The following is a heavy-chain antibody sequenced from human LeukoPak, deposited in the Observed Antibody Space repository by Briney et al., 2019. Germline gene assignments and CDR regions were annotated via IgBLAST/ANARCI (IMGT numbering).Heavy chain of an antibody. D-gene: IGHD2-2*01. J-gene: IGHJ6*03. CDR1: GGSISSSNW. CDR2: IYHSGST. V-gene: IGHV4-4*02. Sequence: SGTLSLTCAVSGGSISSSNWWSWVRQPPGKGLEWIGEIYHSGSTNYNPSLKSRVTISVDKSKNQFSLKLSSVTAADTAVYYCARHPSDCSSTSCYRYYYMDVWGKGTTVTVSS. CDR3: ARHPSDCSSTSCYRYYYMDV.